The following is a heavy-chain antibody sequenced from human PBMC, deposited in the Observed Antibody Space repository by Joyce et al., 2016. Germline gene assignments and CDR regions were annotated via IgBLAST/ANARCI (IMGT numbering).Heavy chain of an antibody. J-gene: IGHJ4*02. D-gene: IGHD1-26*01. Sequence: QVQLVESGGGVVQPGGSLRLSCAASGFTFSSYGMHWVRQAPGKGLEGVAGISDHGINTYYTDSVKGRFTISRDNSKNTLSLQMDSLRVEDTAVYFCARDDVGASDYWGQGTLVTVSS. V-gene: IGHV3-33*01. CDR1: GFTFSSYG. CDR2: ISDHGINT. CDR3: ARDDVGASDY.